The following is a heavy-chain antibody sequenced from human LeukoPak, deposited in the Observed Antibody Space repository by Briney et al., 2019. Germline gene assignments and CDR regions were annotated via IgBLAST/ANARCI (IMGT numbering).Heavy chain of an antibody. V-gene: IGHV5-51*01. Sequence: PGQSLKISCKGSGYIFSSHWIGWVRQMPGKGLEWMGIIYPTDSDTRYSPSFQGQVTISVDKSINTTFLQWSSLRASDTAMYYCVRHAASTGATRLDVWGQGTTVTVSS. CDR3: VRHAASTGATRLDV. J-gene: IGHJ6*02. CDR2: IYPTDSDT. D-gene: IGHD1-7*01. CDR1: GYIFSSHW.